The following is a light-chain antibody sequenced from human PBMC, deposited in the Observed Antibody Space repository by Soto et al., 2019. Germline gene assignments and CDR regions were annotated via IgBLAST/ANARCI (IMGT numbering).Light chain of an antibody. Sequence: DLQLTQSPSSLSASVGDRVTMTCRASETISTFLNWYQHKPGKAPKLLISASSRLQSGVPSRFSGSGSGTDFTLTIDSLRPEDFASYYCQQSYSSSPITFGPGTRLEIK. V-gene: IGKV1-39*01. CDR3: QQSYSSSPIT. CDR2: ASS. CDR1: ETISTF. J-gene: IGKJ5*01.